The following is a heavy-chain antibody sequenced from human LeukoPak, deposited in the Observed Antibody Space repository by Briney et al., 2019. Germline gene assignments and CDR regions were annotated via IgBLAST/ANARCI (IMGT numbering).Heavy chain of an antibody. CDR3: ARGWEGGNYYMDY. Sequence: SETLSLTCSVSGGSMSSYYWSWIRQPPGKGLEWIGYIYYTGSTNYNPSLKSRVSISVDTSKKQFSLKLNSVTAADTAVYYCARGWEGGNYYMDYWGQGTLDTVSS. CDR2: IYYTGST. V-gene: IGHV4-59*01. D-gene: IGHD4-23*01. J-gene: IGHJ4*02. CDR1: GGSMSSYY.